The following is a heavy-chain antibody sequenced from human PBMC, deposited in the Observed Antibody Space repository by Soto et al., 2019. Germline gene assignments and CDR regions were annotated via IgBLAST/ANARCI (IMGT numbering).Heavy chain of an antibody. Sequence: PSETLSLTCAVYGGSFSGYYWSLIRQPPGKGLEWIGEINHSGSTNYNPSLKSQVTISVDTSKNQFSLKLSSVTAADTAVYYCARGRYGSSWYYYYYYMDVWGKGTTVTVSS. CDR1: GGSFSGYY. V-gene: IGHV4-34*01. CDR2: INHSGST. J-gene: IGHJ6*03. CDR3: ARGRYGSSWYYYYYYMDV. D-gene: IGHD6-13*01.